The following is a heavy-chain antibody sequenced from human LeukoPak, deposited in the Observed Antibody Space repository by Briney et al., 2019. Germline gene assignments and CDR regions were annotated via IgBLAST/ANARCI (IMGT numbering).Heavy chain of an antibody. CDR2: IIPLFGTP. D-gene: IGHD2-15*01. J-gene: IGHJ6*04. CDR1: GGTFSSYT. Sequence: SVTVSCKASGGTFSSYTISWVRQAPGQGMEWMGGIIPLFGTPDYAQKFQDRLTITADKSTSTAYMELSSLRSEDTAVYYCASATLRCSGGSCYEMDVWGKGTTVTVSS. CDR3: ASATLRCSGGSCYEMDV. V-gene: IGHV1-69*06.